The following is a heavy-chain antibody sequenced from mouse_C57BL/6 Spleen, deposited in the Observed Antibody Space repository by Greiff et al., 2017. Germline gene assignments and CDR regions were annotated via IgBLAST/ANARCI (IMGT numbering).Heavy chain of an antibody. Sequence: QVQLQQPGAELVRPGTSVKLSCKASGYTFTSYWMHWVKQRPGQGLEWIGVIDPSDSYTNYNQKFKGKATLTVDTSSSTAYMQLSSLTSEDSAVYYCARSETTDFDYWGQGTTLTVSS. V-gene: IGHV1-59*01. J-gene: IGHJ2*01. CDR1: GYTFTSYW. CDR3: ARSETTDFDY. CDR2: IDPSDSYT.